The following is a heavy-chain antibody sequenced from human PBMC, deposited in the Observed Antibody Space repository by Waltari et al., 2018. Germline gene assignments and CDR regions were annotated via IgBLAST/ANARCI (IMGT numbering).Heavy chain of an antibody. Sequence: QVQLQESGPGLVQPSETLSLTCAVSGYSISSGYYWGWIRQPPGKGLEWIVSIYHSGSTYYNPSRKSRVTISVDTSKNQFSLKLSSVTAADTAVYYCARLLSSGWYLVDYWGQGTLVTVSS. CDR2: IYHSGST. D-gene: IGHD6-19*01. J-gene: IGHJ4*02. CDR1: GYSISSGYY. CDR3: ARLLSSGWYLVDY. V-gene: IGHV4-38-2*01.